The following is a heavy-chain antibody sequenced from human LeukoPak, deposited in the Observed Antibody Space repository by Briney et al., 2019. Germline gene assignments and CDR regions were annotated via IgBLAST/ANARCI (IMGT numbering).Heavy chain of an antibody. CDR3: ERGPILWSMMARGFPGGHFDY. CDR1: GFTFSNYC. Sequence: GGSLRLSCAASGFTFSNYCMHWVRQAPGKGLEWVAVISDDGSNKYYADSVKGRFTIARDNSKNTLYLQMNSMRAQDTAVYYCERGPILWSMMARGFPGGHFDYWGQGPLVTVSS. J-gene: IGHJ4*02. CDR2: ISDDGSNK. V-gene: IGHV3-30*03. D-gene: IGHD2-21*01.